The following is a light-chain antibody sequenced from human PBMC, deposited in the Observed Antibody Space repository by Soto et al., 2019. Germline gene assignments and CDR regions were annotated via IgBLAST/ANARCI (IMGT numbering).Light chain of an antibody. V-gene: IGKV3-20*01. Sequence: ALTQSPGTLSSSPGERATLSCRASQSVSSNYLAWYQQKPGQAPRLLIYVASSRATGIPDRFSGSGSGTDFNLTIDRLESEDFAVYFCQQYGDLPWTFGQGTKVEN. CDR3: QQYGDLPWT. CDR1: QSVSSNY. CDR2: VAS. J-gene: IGKJ1*01.